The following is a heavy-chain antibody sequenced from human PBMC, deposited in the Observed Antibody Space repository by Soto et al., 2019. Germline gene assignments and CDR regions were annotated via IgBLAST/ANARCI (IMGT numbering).Heavy chain of an antibody. CDR2: ISGGGGTT. CDR1: GFTFSSHV. CDR3: ARGPRAPPPHDYGMDV. Sequence: EVQLFESGGGLVQPGGSLRLSCAASGFTFSSHVMNWVRQAPGKGLEWVAAISGGGGTTFYGDSVEGRFTMSRDNSKNTLFLQMNSLRAEDTAVYYCARGPRAPPPHDYGMDVWGQGTTVTVSS. V-gene: IGHV3-23*01. J-gene: IGHJ6*02.